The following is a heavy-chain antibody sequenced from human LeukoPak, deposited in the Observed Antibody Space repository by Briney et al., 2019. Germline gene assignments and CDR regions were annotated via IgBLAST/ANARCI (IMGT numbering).Heavy chain of an antibody. CDR1: GGTFSSYA. Sequence: SVKVSCKASGGTFSSYAISWVRQAPGQGLEWMGGIIPIFGTANYAQKFQGRVTITADKSTSTAYMELSSLRSDDTAVYYCAMSGDLDAFDIWGQGTMVTVSS. CDR2: IIPIFGTA. V-gene: IGHV1-69*06. CDR3: AMSGDLDAFDI. J-gene: IGHJ3*02. D-gene: IGHD2-21*01.